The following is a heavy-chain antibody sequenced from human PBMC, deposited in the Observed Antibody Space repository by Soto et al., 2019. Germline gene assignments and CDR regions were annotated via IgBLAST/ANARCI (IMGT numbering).Heavy chain of an antibody. V-gene: IGHV4-30-4*01. CDR2: IFYTGST. CDR3: ARVKATFSRHYYFDY. CDR1: GGTINSGDYF. J-gene: IGHJ4*02. Sequence: SETLSLTCSVSGGTINSGDYFWSWIRQPPGKGLEWIGSIFYTGSTYYSPSLKSRASMSMDTSKHLFSLRLRSLTAADTAVYFCARVKATFSRHYYFDYWGQGTPVTVSS. D-gene: IGHD3-16*01.